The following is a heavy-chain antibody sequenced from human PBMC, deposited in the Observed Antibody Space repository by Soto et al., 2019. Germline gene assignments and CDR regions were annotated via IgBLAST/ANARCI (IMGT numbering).Heavy chain of an antibody. CDR2: ISYDGSNK. D-gene: IGHD3-22*01. V-gene: IGHV3-30*18. Sequence: GGSLRLSCAASGFTFSSYGMHWVRQAPGKGLEWVAVISYDGSNKYYADSVKGRFTISRDNSKNTLYLQMNSLRAEDTAVYYCANMGYYDSSDAFDIWGQGTMVTVSS. CDR3: ANMGYYDSSDAFDI. CDR1: GFTFSSYG. J-gene: IGHJ3*02.